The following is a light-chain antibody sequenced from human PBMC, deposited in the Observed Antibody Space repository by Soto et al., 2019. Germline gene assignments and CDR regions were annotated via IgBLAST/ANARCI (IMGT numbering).Light chain of an antibody. CDR1: SSDVGGYNY. J-gene: IGLJ1*01. CDR2: EVS. CDR3: SSYTSSSIV. Sequence: QSVLTQPASVSGSPGQSITISCTGTSSDVGGYNYVSWYQQHTGKAPKLMIYEVSNRPSGVSNRFSGSKSGNTASLTISGLQAEDEADYYCSSYTSSSIVFGTGTKLTVL. V-gene: IGLV2-14*01.